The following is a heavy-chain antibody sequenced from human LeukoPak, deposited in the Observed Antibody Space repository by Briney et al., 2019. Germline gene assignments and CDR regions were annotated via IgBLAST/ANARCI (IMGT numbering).Heavy chain of an antibody. CDR1: GFTFSSYS. CDR2: VSSSSSTI. J-gene: IGHJ1*01. CDR3: ARCSSWYLEYFQL. V-gene: IGHV3-48*01. Sequence: GGSLRLSCAASGFTFSSYSMNWVRQAPGKGLEWVSYVSSSSSTIYYADSVKGRFTISRDSAKKSLYLQMNSLTVEDTAVYYCARCSSWYLEYFQLWGQGTLVTVSS. D-gene: IGHD6-13*01.